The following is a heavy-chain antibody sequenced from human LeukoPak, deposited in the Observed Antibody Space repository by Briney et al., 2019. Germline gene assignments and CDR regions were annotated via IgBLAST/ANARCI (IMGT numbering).Heavy chain of an antibody. J-gene: IGHJ4*02. D-gene: IGHD3-10*01. Sequence: GGSLRLSCAASGVTFTSYEMNWVPQGPGARLGWVSYISSSGSTIYYADSVKGRFTISRDNAKNSLYLQMNSLRAEDTAVYYCASGGSYYPCDYWGQGTLVTVSS. V-gene: IGHV3-48*03. CDR1: GVTFTSYE. CDR2: ISSSGSTI. CDR3: ASGGSYYPCDY.